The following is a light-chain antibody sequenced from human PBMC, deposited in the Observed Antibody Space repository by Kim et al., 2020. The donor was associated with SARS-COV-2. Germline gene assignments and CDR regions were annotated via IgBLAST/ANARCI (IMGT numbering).Light chain of an antibody. CDR1: SSDVGGYIY. CDR2: DVS. V-gene: IGLV2-11*01. Sequence: QSVTISCTGTSSDVGGYIYVSWYQQHPGKAPKLMIYDVSKRPSGVPDRFSGSKSGNTASLTISGLQAEDEADYYCCSYAGSYTHWVFGGGTKLTVL. J-gene: IGLJ3*02. CDR3: CSYAGSYTHWV.